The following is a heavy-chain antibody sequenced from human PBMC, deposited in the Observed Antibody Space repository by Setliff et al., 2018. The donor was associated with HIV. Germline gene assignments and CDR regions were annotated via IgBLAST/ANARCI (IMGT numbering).Heavy chain of an antibody. V-gene: IGHV1-2*02. CDR1: AYTFTAYY. CDR3: ARGRDFWDGYYDFDS. Sequence: ASVKVSCKAFAYTFTAYYLHWVRQAPGQGLEWMGWINPNSGGTNYAQKFQGRVTMTRDTSISTAYMELSSLRYDDTAVYYCARGRDFWDGYYDFDSWGQGTLVTVSS. J-gene: IGHJ4*02. D-gene: IGHD3-3*01. CDR2: INPNSGGT.